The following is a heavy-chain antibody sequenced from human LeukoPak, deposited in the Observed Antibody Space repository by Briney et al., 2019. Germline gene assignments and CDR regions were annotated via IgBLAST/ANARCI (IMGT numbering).Heavy chain of an antibody. V-gene: IGHV3-48*01. CDR3: AKDPYSESLYYFDY. CDR2: INSDSSII. D-gene: IGHD1-26*01. Sequence: GGSLRLSCAASGFTFSGYGMNWVRQAPGKGLEWVSYINSDSSIIYYADSVKGRFTISRDNSKNTLYLQMNSLRAEDTAVYFCAKDPYSESLYYFDYWGQGALVTVSS. J-gene: IGHJ4*02. CDR1: GFTFSGYG.